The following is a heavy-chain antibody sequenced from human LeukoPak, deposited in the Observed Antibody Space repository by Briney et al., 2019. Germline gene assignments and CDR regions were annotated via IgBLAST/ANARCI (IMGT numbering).Heavy chain of an antibody. CDR3: AKRIQYSSSSAYFDY. Sequence: GGSLRLSCAVSGFTFINYAMSWVRQAPGKGLEWVSAISDSGGDTYYADSVKGRFTISRDNFKNTLYLQMNSLRAEDTATYYCAKRIQYSSSSAYFDYWGQGTLVTVSS. V-gene: IGHV3-23*01. CDR1: GFTFINYA. D-gene: IGHD6-6*01. CDR2: ISDSGGDT. J-gene: IGHJ4*02.